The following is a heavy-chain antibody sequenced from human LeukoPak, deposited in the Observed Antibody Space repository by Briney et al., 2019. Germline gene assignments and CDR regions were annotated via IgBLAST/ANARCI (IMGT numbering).Heavy chain of an antibody. CDR1: GFTLSSYS. D-gene: IGHD6-6*01. Sequence: GGSLRLSCAASGFTLSSYSMNWVRHALGKGLEWVSYISSSSTHIYYADSVKGRFTISRDHARNSLYLQMNSLRAEDTAIYYCARSEHSSSSFDYWGQGTLVTVSS. J-gene: IGHJ4*02. CDR3: ARSEHSSSSFDY. V-gene: IGHV3-21*01. CDR2: ISSSSTHI.